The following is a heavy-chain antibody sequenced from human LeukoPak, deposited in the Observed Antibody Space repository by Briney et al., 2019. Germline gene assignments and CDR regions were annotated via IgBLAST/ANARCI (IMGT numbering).Heavy chain of an antibody. V-gene: IGHV3-21*01. CDR1: GFTFSSYR. CDR2: ISSSSSYI. J-gene: IGHJ4*02. Sequence: GGSLRLSCAASGFTFSSYRMNWVRRAPGKGLEWVSSISSSSSYIYYADSVKGRFTISRDNAKNSLYLQMNSLRAEDTAVYYCGGEGSGVACHFDYWGQGTLVTVSS. CDR3: GGEGSGVACHFDY. D-gene: IGHD3-10*01.